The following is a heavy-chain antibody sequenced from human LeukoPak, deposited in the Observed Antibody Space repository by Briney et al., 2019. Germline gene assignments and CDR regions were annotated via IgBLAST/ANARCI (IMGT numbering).Heavy chain of an antibody. V-gene: IGHV1-8*03. CDR1: GYTFTSYD. Sequence: VSVKVSCKASGYTFTSYDINWVRQATGQGREWMGWMNPNSGNTGYAQKFQGRVTITRNTSISTAYMELSSLKSEDTAVYYCATWIGFAAMVPSRYWYFDLWGRGTLVTVSS. J-gene: IGHJ2*01. CDR2: MNPNSGNT. D-gene: IGHD5-18*01. CDR3: ATWIGFAAMVPSRYWYFDL.